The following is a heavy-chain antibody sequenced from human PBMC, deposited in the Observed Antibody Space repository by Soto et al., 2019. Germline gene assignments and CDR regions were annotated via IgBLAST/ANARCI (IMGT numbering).Heavy chain of an antibody. CDR1: GYTFTGYY. V-gene: IGHV1-2*02. CDR3: ARDPSSTSPDY. D-gene: IGHD2-2*01. J-gene: IGHJ4*02. Sequence: GASVKVSCKASGYTFTGYYMHWVRQAPGQGLEWMGWINPNSGGTNYAQKFQGRVTMTRDTSISTAYMELRSLRSDDTAVYYCARDPSSTSPDYWGQGTLVTVSS. CDR2: INPNSGGT.